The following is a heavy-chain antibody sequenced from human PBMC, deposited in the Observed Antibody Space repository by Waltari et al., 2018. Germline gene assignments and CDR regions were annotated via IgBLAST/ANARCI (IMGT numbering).Heavy chain of an antibody. V-gene: IGHV1-46*01. J-gene: IGHJ4*02. D-gene: IGHD3-10*01. CDR1: GYTSTDFY. CDR2: IIPSGGST. Sequence: QEQLVQSGAEVGTPGASVKVSCKASGYTSTDFYIHWMRQAPGQGLEWMGVIIPSGGSTTYAQKFQGRVTMTCDTSTSTVYMELSSLRSEDAAVYYCARTAGSRFDYWGQGTLVTVSS. CDR3: ARTAGSRFDY.